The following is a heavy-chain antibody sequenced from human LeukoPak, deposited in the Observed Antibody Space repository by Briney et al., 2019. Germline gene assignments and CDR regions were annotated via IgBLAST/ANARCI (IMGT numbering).Heavy chain of an antibody. J-gene: IGHJ4*02. CDR3: AKGEAIRYFDWLLYD. D-gene: IGHD3-9*01. CDR2: ISWNSGNI. CDR1: GFTFDDYA. V-gene: IGHV3-9*01. Sequence: GRSLRLSCAASGFTFDDYAMHWVRQVPGKGLEWVSGISWNSGNIYYEDSVTGRFTISRDNAKNSLYLQMNSLRAEDTALYYCAKGEAIRYFDWLLYDWGQGIPVTVSS.